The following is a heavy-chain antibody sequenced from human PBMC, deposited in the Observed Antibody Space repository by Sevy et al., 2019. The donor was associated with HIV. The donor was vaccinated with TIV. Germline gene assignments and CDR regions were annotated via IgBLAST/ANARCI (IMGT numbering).Heavy chain of an antibody. Sequence: SETLSLTCTVSGGSVSSGSYYWSWIRQPPGKGLEWIGYIYYSGSTNYNPSLKSRVTISVDTSKNQFSLKLSFVTAADTAVYYCARGGGYDYIWGSYRYFFLDYWGQGTLVTVSS. CDR1: GGSVSSGSYY. CDR3: ARGGGYDYIWGSYRYFFLDY. D-gene: IGHD3-16*02. J-gene: IGHJ4*02. V-gene: IGHV4-61*01. CDR2: IYYSGST.